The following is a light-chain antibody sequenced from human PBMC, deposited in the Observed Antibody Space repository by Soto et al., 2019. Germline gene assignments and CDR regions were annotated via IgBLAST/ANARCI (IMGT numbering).Light chain of an antibody. CDR2: DAS. CDR3: QQYNSYSGT. J-gene: IGKJ1*01. Sequence: DIQMTQSPSTLSACVGDRVTITCRASQSISSWLAWYQQKPGKAPKLLIYDASSLESGVPSRFSGSGSGTEFTLTISSLQPDDFATYYCQQYNSYSGTFGQGTMGDIK. V-gene: IGKV1-5*01. CDR1: QSISSW.